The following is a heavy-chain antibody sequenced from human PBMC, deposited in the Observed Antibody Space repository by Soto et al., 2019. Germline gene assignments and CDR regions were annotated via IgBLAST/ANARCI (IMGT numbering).Heavy chain of an antibody. Sequence: VQLVESGGGLVHPGGSLRLSCAASGFNVSSQYMTWVRQAPGKGLEWVSVIYSGGNTDYADSVKGRFTTSRDNSKNTMPLQMTRLRVEVMTIDCRVRGSCGLHWGQGTRVSFSS. CDR2: IYSGGNT. CDR1: GFNVSSQY. CDR3: VRGSCGLH. D-gene: IGHD6-19*01. V-gene: IGHV3-66*01. J-gene: IGHJ4*02.